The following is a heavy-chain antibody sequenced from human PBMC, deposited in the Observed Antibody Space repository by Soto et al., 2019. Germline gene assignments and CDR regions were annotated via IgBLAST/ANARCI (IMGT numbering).Heavy chain of an antibody. D-gene: IGHD3-22*01. CDR1: SCG. CDR2: ISGSGSST. Sequence: SCGLSWVRQDPGKGLEWVSAISGSGSSTNYADSVKGRFTISRDSSENTLYLQMNSLRAEDTAVYFCAKDSSYYYDSSGYSHAGFDYWGQGTLVTVSS. J-gene: IGHJ4*02. V-gene: IGHV3-23*01. CDR3: AKDSSYYYDSSGYSHAGFDY.